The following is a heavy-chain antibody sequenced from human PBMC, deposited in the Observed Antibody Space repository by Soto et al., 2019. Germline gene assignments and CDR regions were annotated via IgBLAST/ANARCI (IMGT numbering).Heavy chain of an antibody. Sequence: PGGSLRLSCAASGFTFSSYSMNWVRQAPGKGLEWVSYISSGSSTIYYADSVKGRFTISRDNSKNTLYLQMNSLRAEDTAVYYCAKPMTYYDILTGSGFDYWGQGTLVTVSS. J-gene: IGHJ4*02. CDR1: GFTFSSYS. CDR3: AKPMTYYDILTGSGFDY. CDR2: ISSGSSTI. D-gene: IGHD3-9*01. V-gene: IGHV3-48*01.